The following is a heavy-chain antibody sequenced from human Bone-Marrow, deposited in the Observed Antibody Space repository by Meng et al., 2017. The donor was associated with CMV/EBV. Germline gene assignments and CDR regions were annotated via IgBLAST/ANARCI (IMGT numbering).Heavy chain of an antibody. V-gene: IGHV3-30-3*01. CDR2: ISYDGSNK. CDR3: ARLKGDPDYYYYGMDV. D-gene: IGHD2-21*01. J-gene: IGHJ6*02. Sequence: GESLKISCAASGFTFSSYAMHWVRQAPGKGLEWVAVISYDGSNKYYADSVKGRFTISRDNSKNTLYLQMNSLRAEDTAVYYCARLKGDPDYYYYGMDVWGQGTTVTVPS. CDR1: GFTFSSYA.